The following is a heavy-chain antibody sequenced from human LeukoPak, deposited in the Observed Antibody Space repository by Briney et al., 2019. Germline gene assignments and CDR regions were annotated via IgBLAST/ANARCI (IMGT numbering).Heavy chain of an antibody. V-gene: IGHV1-18*01. J-gene: IGHJ4*02. CDR3: ARRYYDSSGYPPYFDY. CDR1: GYTFTSYG. CDR2: ISAYNGNT. D-gene: IGHD3-22*01. Sequence: ASVKVSCKASGYTFTSYGISWVRQAPGQGLEWMGWISAYNGNTNYAQKLQGRVTMTTDTSTSTAYMELRSLRSEDTAVYYCARRYYDSSGYPPYFDYWGQGTLVTVSS.